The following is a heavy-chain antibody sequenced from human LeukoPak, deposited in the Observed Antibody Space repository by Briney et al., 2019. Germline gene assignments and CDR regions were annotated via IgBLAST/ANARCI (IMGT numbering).Heavy chain of an antibody. CDR3: ARAASYYDFWSGPYYFDY. V-gene: IGHV1-18*01. D-gene: IGHD3-3*01. CDR2: ISAYNGNT. J-gene: IGHJ4*02. Sequence: ASVKVACKASGYTFTSYGISWVRQAPGQGLEWMGWISAYNGNTNYAQKLRGRVTMTTDTSTSTAYMELRSLRSDDTAVYYCARAASYYDFWSGPYYFDYWGQGTLVTVSS. CDR1: GYTFTSYG.